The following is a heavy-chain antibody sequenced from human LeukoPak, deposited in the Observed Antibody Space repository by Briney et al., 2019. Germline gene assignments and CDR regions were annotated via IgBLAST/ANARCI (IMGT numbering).Heavy chain of an antibody. D-gene: IGHD4/OR15-4a*01. CDR3: ARDGAYYYYYMDV. V-gene: IGHV3-74*01. CDR1: GFTFSSYW. Sequence: GGSLRLSCAASGFTFSSYWIHWVRQAPGKGLVWVSRINSDGSSTSYADSVKGRFTISRDNAKNTLYLQMNSLRAEDTAVYYCARDGAYYYYYMDVWGKGTTVTISS. CDR2: INSDGSST. J-gene: IGHJ6*03.